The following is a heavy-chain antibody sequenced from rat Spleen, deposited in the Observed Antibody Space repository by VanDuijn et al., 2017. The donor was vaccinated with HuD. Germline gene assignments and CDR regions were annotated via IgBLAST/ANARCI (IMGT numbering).Heavy chain of an antibody. J-gene: IGHJ2*01. V-gene: IGHV5-29*01. CDR1: GITFNNYW. Sequence: EVQLVESGGGLVQPGRSLKLSCAASGITFNNYWMTWIRQAPTKGLEWVATISYGDSSGHSSTYYRDSVKGRFTISRDNAKSTLSLQMDSLRSEDTATYYCARRHYGYTDYFDYWGQGVMVTVSS. CDR2: ISYGDSSGHSST. CDR3: ARRHYGYTDYFDY. D-gene: IGHD1-9*01.